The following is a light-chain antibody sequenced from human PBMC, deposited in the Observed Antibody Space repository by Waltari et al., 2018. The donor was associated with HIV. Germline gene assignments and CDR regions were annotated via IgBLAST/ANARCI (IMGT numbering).Light chain of an antibody. CDR1: PSNIGNNS. CDR3: ASWDDTLGVV. CDR2: SNS. V-gene: IGLV1-44*01. J-gene: IGLJ2*01. Sequence: QSVLTQPPSASGTPGQRVTISCSGSPSNIGNNSVNWYQQFPGSSPKLLLYSNSHRPVRFPDRFSGSKSGSSASLAIIGPQADDEAHYYCASWDDTLGVVFGGGTTLTVL.